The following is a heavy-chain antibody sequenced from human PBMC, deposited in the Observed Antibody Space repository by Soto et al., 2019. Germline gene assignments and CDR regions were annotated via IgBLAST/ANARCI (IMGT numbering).Heavy chain of an antibody. CDR3: AKVVSHSSGWYDY. Sequence: GGSLRLSCAASGFMFSTYAMHWVRQAPGKGLEWVAVISYDGSDIYYGDSGKGRFTISRDNSRNTLYLQMNSLRAEDTAVYYCAKVVSHSSGWYDYWGQGTLVTVSS. V-gene: IGHV3-30-3*01. J-gene: IGHJ4*02. CDR2: ISYDGSDI. CDR1: GFMFSTYA. D-gene: IGHD6-19*01.